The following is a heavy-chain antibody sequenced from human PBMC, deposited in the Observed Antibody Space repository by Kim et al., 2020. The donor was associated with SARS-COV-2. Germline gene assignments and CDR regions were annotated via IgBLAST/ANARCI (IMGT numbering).Heavy chain of an antibody. D-gene: IGHD1-26*01. CDR2: LYGGGSD. CDR3: ARASWAPFWYFDL. Sequence: GGSLRLSCAASGFTVSANYMNWVRHTPGKGLEWVSVLYGGGSDYSADSVKGRFTVSRDTSDNTVYLTMNTLRGEDTGVYYCARASWAPFWYFDLWGRGT. CDR1: GFTVSANY. J-gene: IGHJ2*01. V-gene: IGHV3-66*01.